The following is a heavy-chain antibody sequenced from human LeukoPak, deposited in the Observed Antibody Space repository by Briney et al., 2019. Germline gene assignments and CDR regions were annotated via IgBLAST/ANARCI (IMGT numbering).Heavy chain of an antibody. J-gene: IGHJ6*03. Sequence: GGSLRLSCTASGFTFGDYAMSWVRQAPGKGLEWVGFIRSKAYGGTTEYAASVKGRFTISRDDSKSIAYLQMNSLKTEDTAVYYCTRDIRITMVRGATSGGVYYYYYYMDVWGKGTTVTISS. D-gene: IGHD3-10*01. V-gene: IGHV3-49*04. CDR2: IRSKAYGGTT. CDR1: GFTFGDYA. CDR3: TRDIRITMVRGATSGGVYYYYYYMDV.